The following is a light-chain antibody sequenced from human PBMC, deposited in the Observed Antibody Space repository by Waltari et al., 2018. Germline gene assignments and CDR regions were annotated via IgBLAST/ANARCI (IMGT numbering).Light chain of an antibody. CDR2: DAS. J-gene: IGKJ3*01. V-gene: IGKV3-11*01. CDR3: QQRSNWPPT. CDR1: QSVSRN. Sequence: EVVLTQSPATLSLSPGERATLSCRASQSVSRNLAWYQQKPCQPPRLFIYDASTRATGVPARFSGSGSGTDFTLTISSLEPEDFAVYFCQQRSNWPPTFGPGTKVD.